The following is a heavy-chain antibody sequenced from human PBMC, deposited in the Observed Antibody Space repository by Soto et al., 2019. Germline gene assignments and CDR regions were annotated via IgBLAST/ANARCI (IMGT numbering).Heavy chain of an antibody. CDR3: VMTETTLYNWFDP. V-gene: IGHV4-59*12. CDR1: GGSISGYY. CDR2: IYYSGTT. D-gene: IGHD3-16*01. J-gene: IGHJ5*02. Sequence: QVQLQESGPGLVKPSETLSLTCTVSGGSISGYYWSWIRQSPGKGLEWIGHIYYSGTTKYNPSLKSRVTMSLDTSKKQFSLRLHSVTAADTAVYYCVMTETTLYNWFDPWGQGTLVTVSS.